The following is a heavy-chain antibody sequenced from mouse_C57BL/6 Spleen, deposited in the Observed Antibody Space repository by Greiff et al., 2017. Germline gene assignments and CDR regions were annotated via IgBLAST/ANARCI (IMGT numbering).Heavy chain of an antibody. V-gene: IGHV1-72*01. CDR2: LNPKSGGT. CDR1: GYTFTSSW. CDR3: ARGGPEY. Sequence: QVQLQQPGAELVKPGASVKLSCKASGYTFTSSWMPWVKQRPGQGLEWIGGLNPKSGGTRYNEKFKGKATLTVDMPSSTAYVQLGGLTSGGSAVYYCARGGPEYWGQGTTLTVSS. J-gene: IGHJ2*01.